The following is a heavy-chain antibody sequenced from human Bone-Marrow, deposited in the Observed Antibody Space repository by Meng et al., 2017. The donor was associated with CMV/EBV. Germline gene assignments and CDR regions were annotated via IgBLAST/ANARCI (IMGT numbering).Heavy chain of an antibody. Sequence: SETLSLTCTVSGGSISSYYWSWIRQPPGKGLEWIGYIYYSGSTNYNPSLKSRVTISVDTSKNQFSLKLSSVTAADTAVYYCARLAPKGYCSSTSCYWWFDPWGHGTLVTVSS. J-gene: IGHJ5*02. V-gene: IGHV4-59*01. D-gene: IGHD2-2*01. CDR1: GGSISSYY. CDR2: IYYSGST. CDR3: ARLAPKGYCSSTSCYWWFDP.